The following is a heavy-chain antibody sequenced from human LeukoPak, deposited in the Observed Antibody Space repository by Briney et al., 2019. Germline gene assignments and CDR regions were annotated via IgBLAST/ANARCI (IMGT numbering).Heavy chain of an antibody. V-gene: IGHV4-30-2*01. D-gene: IGHD6-19*01. Sequence: SQTLSLTCTVSGGSISSSDYYWSWIRQPPGKGLEWIGYIYHSGSTYYNPSLKSRVTISVDTSKNQFSLKLSSVTAADTAVYYCARGPSSGWFDAFDIWGQGTMVTVSS. CDR3: ARGPSSGWFDAFDI. CDR2: IYHSGST. CDR1: GGSISSSDYY. J-gene: IGHJ3*02.